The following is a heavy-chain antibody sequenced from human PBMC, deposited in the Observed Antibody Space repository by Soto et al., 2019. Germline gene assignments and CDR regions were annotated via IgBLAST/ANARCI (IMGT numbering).Heavy chain of an antibody. CDR1: GGSISGSYYY. Sequence: SETLSLTCAVSGGSISGSYYYWCWLRHSPGKGPECIGSFFYTGFTSYNPSLESRVSVSVDTSKNQFSLKVSGVSAADTAVYYCATSQKGYNWNYFDHWGQGALVTVSS. J-gene: IGHJ4*02. V-gene: IGHV4-39*01. CDR3: ATSQKGYNWNYFDH. D-gene: IGHD1-20*01. CDR2: FFYTGFT.